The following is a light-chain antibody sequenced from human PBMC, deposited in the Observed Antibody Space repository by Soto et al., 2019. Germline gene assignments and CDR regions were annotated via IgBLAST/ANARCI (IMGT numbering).Light chain of an antibody. CDR3: QQYENLPT. Sequence: DIQMTQSPSTLSASVGDRVTITCRASQSITDSLAWYHQKPGRAPKLLIYDASNLEAGVPSRFRGSGSGTDFTFTISRLQPEDIATYYCQQYENLPTFGQGTRLEIK. V-gene: IGKV1-33*01. CDR1: QSITDS. CDR2: DAS. J-gene: IGKJ5*01.